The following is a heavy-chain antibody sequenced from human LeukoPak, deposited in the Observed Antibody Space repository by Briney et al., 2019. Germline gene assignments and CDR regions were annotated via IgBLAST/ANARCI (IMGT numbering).Heavy chain of an antibody. CDR1: GFTFSSYG. CDR2: ISYDGSNK. D-gene: IGHD3-22*01. V-gene: IGHV3-30*18. J-gene: IGHJ4*02. CDR3: AKDTVEYYYDSSGYY. Sequence: HAGGSLRLSCAASGFTFSSYGMHWVRQALGKGLEWVAVISYDGSNKYYADSVKGRFTISRDNSKNTLYLQMNSLRAEDTAVYYCAKDTVEYYYDSSGYYWGQGTLVTVSS.